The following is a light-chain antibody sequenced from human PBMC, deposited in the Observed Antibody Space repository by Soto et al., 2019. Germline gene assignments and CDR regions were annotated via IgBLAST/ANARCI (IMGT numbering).Light chain of an antibody. J-gene: IGKJ4*01. CDR1: QDIRNY. CDR2: DVS. CDR3: QQYHTVPLT. V-gene: IGKV1-33*01. Sequence: DIQMTQSPSSLSASVGDRVTITCQASQDIRNYLNWYQQKPGKAPKLLIYDVSNLEIGVPSRFSGTGSGTNFTFSVNSLQPEDAATYYCQQYHTVPLTFGGGTKVEI.